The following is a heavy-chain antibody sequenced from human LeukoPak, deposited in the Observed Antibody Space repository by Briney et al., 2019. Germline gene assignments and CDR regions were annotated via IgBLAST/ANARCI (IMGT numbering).Heavy chain of an antibody. CDR2: IYPGDSDT. CDR3: ARQDGNSKYYFDY. Sequence: GESLKISCKGSGYSFTYYWIGWARQMPGKGLEWMGIIYPGDSDTRYRSSFQGQVTISVDKSISTAYLQWSSLKASDTAMYYCARQDGNSKYYFDYWGQGTLVTASS. J-gene: IGHJ4*02. CDR1: GYSFTYYW. V-gene: IGHV5-51*01. D-gene: IGHD1-1*01.